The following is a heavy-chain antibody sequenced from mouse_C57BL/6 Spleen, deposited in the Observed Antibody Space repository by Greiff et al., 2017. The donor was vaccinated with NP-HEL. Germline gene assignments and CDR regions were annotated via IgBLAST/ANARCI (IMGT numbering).Heavy chain of an antibody. CDR3: ARDYYGSSYYFDY. D-gene: IGHD1-1*01. CDR1: GFTFSSYA. J-gene: IGHJ2*01. Sequence: EVMLVESGGGLVKPGGSLKLSCAASGFTFSSYAMSWVRQTPEKRLEWVATICDGGSYTYYPDNVKGRFTISRDNAKNNLYLQMSHLKSEDTAMYYCARDYYGSSYYFDYWGQGTTLTVSS. CDR2: ICDGGSYT. V-gene: IGHV5-4*01.